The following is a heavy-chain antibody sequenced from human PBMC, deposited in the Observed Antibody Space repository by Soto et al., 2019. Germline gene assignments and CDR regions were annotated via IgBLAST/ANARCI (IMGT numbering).Heavy chain of an antibody. D-gene: IGHD3-16*02. CDR2: INHSGST. CDR1: GGSFSGYY. V-gene: IGHV4-34*01. Sequence: SETLSLTCAVYGGSFSGYYWSWIRQPPGKGLEWIGEINHSGSTNYNPSLKSRVTISVDTSKNQFSLKLSSVTAADTAVYYCARGAFTFGGVIVILYYYYGMDVWGQGTTVTVPS. J-gene: IGHJ6*02. CDR3: ARGAFTFGGVIVILYYYYGMDV.